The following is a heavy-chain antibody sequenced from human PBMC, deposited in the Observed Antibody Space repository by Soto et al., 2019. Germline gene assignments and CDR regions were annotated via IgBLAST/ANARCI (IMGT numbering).Heavy chain of an antibody. D-gene: IGHD6-19*01. J-gene: IGHJ4*02. V-gene: IGHV1-18*01. Sequence: ASVKVSCKASGYTFTSYGISWVRQAPGQGLEWMGWINAYNGNTNYAQKLQGRVTMTTDTSTSTAYMALRSLRSDDTAVYYCARDPVAGTLFDYWGQGALVTVSS. CDR3: ARDPVAGTLFDY. CDR2: INAYNGNT. CDR1: GYTFTSYG.